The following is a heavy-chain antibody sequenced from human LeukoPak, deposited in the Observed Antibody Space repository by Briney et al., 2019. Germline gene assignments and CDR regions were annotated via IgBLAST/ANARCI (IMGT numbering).Heavy chain of an antibody. CDR1: GGSFSGYY. D-gene: IGHD3-16*02. Sequence: PSETLSLTCAVYGGSFSGYYWSWLRQPPGKGLEWIGEINHSGSTNYNPSLKSRVTISVDTSKNQFSLKLSSVTAADTAVYYCARLVLAYYDYVWGSYRYPSYYYYYMDVWGKGTTVTISS. CDR3: ARLVLAYYDYVWGSYRYPSYYYYYMDV. J-gene: IGHJ6*03. V-gene: IGHV4-34*01. CDR2: INHSGST.